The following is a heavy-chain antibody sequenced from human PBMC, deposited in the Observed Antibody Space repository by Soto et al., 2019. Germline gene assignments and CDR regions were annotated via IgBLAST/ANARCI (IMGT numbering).Heavy chain of an antibody. CDR1: GFTFSSYG. Sequence: SGGSLRLSCAASGFTFSSYGMHWVRQAPGKGLEWVAVIWYDGSNKYYADSLKGRFTISRDNSKKTLYLQVNSLRAEDTAVYFWARDDYDSSGYYYVDYWGQGTLVTVSS. CDR3: ARDDYDSSGYYYVDY. V-gene: IGHV3-33*01. J-gene: IGHJ4*02. D-gene: IGHD3-22*01. CDR2: IWYDGSNK.